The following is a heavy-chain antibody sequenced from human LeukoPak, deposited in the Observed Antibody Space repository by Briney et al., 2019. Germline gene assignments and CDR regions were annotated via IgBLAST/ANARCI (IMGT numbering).Heavy chain of an antibody. Sequence: GASVKVSFKSSGYTFTGYYMHWVRQAPGQGLGWMGWINPNSGGTNYAQKFQGRVNMTRDTSISTAYMQLSRLRSDDTAVYYCARVLEGGRCFDWLFLFDYWGQGTLVTVSS. CDR3: ARVLEGGRCFDWLFLFDY. J-gene: IGHJ4*02. D-gene: IGHD3-9*01. CDR2: INPNSGGT. CDR1: GYTFTGYY. V-gene: IGHV1-2*02.